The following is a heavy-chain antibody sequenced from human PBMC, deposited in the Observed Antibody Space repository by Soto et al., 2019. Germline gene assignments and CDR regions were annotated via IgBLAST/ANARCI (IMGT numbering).Heavy chain of an antibody. J-gene: IGHJ6*02. CDR1: GFTFSAYG. D-gene: IGHD2-21*02. CDR2: ISHDGTNK. Sequence: PGVSLRLSCTPSGFTFSAYGMHWVRQAPGKGLEWVAAISHDGTNKYYGDSVRGRFTISRDNSKNTLYLQMNTLRNEDTAVYYCAKESRSSAVTATRVYGMDVWGQGTTVTVSS. CDR3: AKESRSSAVTATRVYGMDV. V-gene: IGHV3-30*18.